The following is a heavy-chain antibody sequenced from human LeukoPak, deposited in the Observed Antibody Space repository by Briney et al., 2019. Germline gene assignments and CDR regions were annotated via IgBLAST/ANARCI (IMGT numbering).Heavy chain of an antibody. D-gene: IGHD3-10*01. J-gene: IGHJ5*02. Sequence: PSETLSLTCAVYGGSFSGYYWSWIRQPPGKGLEWIGEINHSGSTNYNPSLKSRVTISVDTSKNQFSLKLSSVTAADTAVYYCAKVRGAGSYYIRKDNWFDPWGQGTLVTVSS. V-gene: IGHV4-34*01. CDR1: GGSFSGYY. CDR3: AKVRGAGSYYIRKDNWFDP. CDR2: INHSGST.